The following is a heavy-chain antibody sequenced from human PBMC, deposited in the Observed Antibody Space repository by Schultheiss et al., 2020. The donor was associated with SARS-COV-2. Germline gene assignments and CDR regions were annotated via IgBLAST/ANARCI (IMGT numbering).Heavy chain of an antibody. CDR1: GGSISTYY. J-gene: IGHJ4*02. V-gene: IGHV4-59*12. CDR3: ARDLSTVTVV. D-gene: IGHD4-17*01. Sequence: SETLSLTCTVSGGSISTYYWSWVRQPPGNGLEWIGYVYYNGNTNYSPSLKSRVTISVDASKNHFSLKLSSVTAADTAVYYCARDLSTVTVVWGQGTLVTVSS. CDR2: VYYNGNT.